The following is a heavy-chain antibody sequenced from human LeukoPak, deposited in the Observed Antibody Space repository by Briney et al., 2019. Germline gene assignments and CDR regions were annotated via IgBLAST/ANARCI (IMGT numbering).Heavy chain of an antibody. V-gene: IGHV3-23*01. Sequence: GGSLRLSCAASGFTFRNYAMSWVRQAPGKGLEWVSVISGGGGGAYYADSLKGRFTISRDNAKNTLYLQMNSLRAEDTAVYYCGRYYVMDVWGQGTSVTVSS. CDR3: GRYYVMDV. CDR2: ISGGGGGA. CDR1: GFTFRNYA. J-gene: IGHJ6*02.